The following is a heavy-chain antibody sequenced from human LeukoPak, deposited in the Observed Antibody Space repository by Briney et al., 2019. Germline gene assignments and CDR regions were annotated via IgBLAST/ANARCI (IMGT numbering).Heavy chain of an antibody. CDR1: GYTFTSYY. CDR2: INPSGGST. J-gene: IGHJ4*02. D-gene: IGHD3-22*01. V-gene: IGHV1-46*01. Sequence: EASVKVSCKASGYTFTSYYMHWVRQAPGQGLEWMGIINPSGGSTSYAQKFQGRVTMTRDTSTSTVYMELSSLRSEDTAVYYCARVFNYYDSSGRLDYWGQGTLVTVSS. CDR3: ARVFNYYDSSGRLDY.